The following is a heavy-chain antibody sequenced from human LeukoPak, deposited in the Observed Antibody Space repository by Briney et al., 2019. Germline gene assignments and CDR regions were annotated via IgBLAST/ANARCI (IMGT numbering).Heavy chain of an antibody. Sequence: GASLKISCKGSGYSFTSYWIGWVRQMPGKGLEWMGIIYPGDSDTRYSPSFQGHVTISADKSISTAYLQWGSLKASDTAMYYCARIHSSGWPNFFDYWGQGNLVTVSS. CDR3: ARIHSSGWPNFFDY. J-gene: IGHJ4*02. D-gene: IGHD6-19*01. V-gene: IGHV5-51*01. CDR1: GYSFTSYW. CDR2: IYPGDSDT.